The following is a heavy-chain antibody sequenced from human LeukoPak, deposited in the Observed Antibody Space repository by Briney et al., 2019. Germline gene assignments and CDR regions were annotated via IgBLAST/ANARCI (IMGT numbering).Heavy chain of an antibody. CDR2: INSGGTT. J-gene: IGHJ4*02. V-gene: IGHV3-66*01. Sequence: GGSLRLSCTASGFTFSDHYMAWVRQAPGKGLEWVSFINSGGTTNYADSVKGRFTISRDYSKNTLNLQMNSLRAEDTAVYYCATIVSDSSGWYHFDHWGKGALVTVSS. D-gene: IGHD6-19*01. CDR3: ATIVSDSSGWYHFDH. CDR1: GFTFSDHY.